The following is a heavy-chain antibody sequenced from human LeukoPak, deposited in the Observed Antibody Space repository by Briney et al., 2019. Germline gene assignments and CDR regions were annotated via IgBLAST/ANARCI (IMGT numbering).Heavy chain of an antibody. J-gene: IGHJ4*02. CDR1: GFTFSSYA. CDR2: ISGSASNT. CDR3: AKGGGSSSYSPSDS. V-gene: IGHV3-23*01. D-gene: IGHD2-15*01. Sequence: GGSLRLSCASSGFTFSSYAMSWVRQAPGKGLQWVSGISGSASNTFYADSVKGRFTISRDSSTNTLHLQMNSLRADDTAVYFCAKGGGSSSYSPSDSWGQGTLVTVSS.